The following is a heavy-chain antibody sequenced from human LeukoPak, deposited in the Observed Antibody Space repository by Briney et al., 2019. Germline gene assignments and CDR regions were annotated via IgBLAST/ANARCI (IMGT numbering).Heavy chain of an antibody. D-gene: IGHD3-10*01. Sequence: GESLKISCKGSGYSFTSYWIGWVRRMPGKGLEWMGIIYPGDSDTRYSPSFQGQVTISADKSISTAYLQWSSLKASDTAMYYCARLWFGELSNHYFDYWGQGTLVTVSS. CDR3: ARLWFGELSNHYFDY. CDR1: GYSFTSYW. V-gene: IGHV5-51*01. CDR2: IYPGDSDT. J-gene: IGHJ4*02.